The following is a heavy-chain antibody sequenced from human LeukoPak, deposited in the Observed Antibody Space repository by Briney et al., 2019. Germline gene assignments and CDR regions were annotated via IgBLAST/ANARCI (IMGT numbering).Heavy chain of an antibody. D-gene: IGHD2-21*02. CDR3: ATGFCGGDCYWLGFDI. CDR1: GFIVSANY. Sequence: GGSLRLSCAASGFIVSANYMTWVRQAPGKGLEWVSIIYSAGTTYYADSVKGRFTISRDNSKNTLYLQMNSLRAEDTAVYYCATGFCGGDCYWLGFDIWGQGTMVTVSS. CDR2: IYSAGTT. J-gene: IGHJ3*02. V-gene: IGHV3-53*01.